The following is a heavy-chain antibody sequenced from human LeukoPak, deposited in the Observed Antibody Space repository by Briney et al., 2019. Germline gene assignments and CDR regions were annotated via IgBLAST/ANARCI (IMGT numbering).Heavy chain of an antibody. CDR1: GFSFSSYA. D-gene: IGHD6-19*01. J-gene: IGHJ4*01. V-gene: IGHV3-23*01. Sequence: GGSLRLSCAASGFSFSSYAMSSVRQAPGRGLEWVSAVSGSGGSTYYADSVKGGFTISRDNSKNTLYLQMNSLTAEDTAVYYCAKDPVAGTTSHFFHYWGQGTPVTVSS. CDR2: VSGSGGST. CDR3: AKDPVAGTTSHFFHY.